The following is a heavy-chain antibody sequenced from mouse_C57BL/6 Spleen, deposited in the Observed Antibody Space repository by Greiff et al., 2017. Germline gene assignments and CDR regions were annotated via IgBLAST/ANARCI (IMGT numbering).Heavy chain of an antibody. Sequence: EVKLMESGPGLVKPSQSLSLTCSVTGYSITSGYYWNWIRQFPGNKLEWMGYISYDGSNNYNPSLKNRISITRDTSKNQFFLKLNSVTTEDTATYYCARDSNYSWYFDVWGTGTTVTVSS. CDR2: ISYDGSN. J-gene: IGHJ1*03. D-gene: IGHD2-5*01. CDR1: GYSITSGYY. V-gene: IGHV3-6*01. CDR3: ARDSNYSWYFDV.